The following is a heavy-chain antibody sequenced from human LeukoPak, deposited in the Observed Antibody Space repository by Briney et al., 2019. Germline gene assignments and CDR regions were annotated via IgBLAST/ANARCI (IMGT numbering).Heavy chain of an antibody. Sequence: GGSLRLSCAASGCTFDDYGMSWVRQAPGKGLEWVSYIDSSSTIYYADSVKGRFTISRDNAKNSLYLQLNSLRAEDTAVYYCARGPYDYGEYIDYWGQGTLVTVSS. D-gene: IGHD4-17*01. CDR1: GCTFDDYG. V-gene: IGHV3-69-1*01. CDR3: ARGPYDYGEYIDY. J-gene: IGHJ4*02. CDR2: IDSSSTI.